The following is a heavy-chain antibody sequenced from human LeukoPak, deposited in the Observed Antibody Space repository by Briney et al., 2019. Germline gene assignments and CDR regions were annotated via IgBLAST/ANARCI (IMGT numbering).Heavy chain of an antibody. V-gene: IGHV1-2*06. CDR2: INPNSGDT. CDR3: SRRENDY. J-gene: IGHJ4*02. D-gene: IGHD5-24*01. Sequence: ASVKVSCKASGYTFTDYYMHWVRRAPGQGLEWMGRINPNSGDTNYAQKFQGRVTMTRDTSISTAYMELTRLTSDDTAVYYCSRRENDYRGQGTLVTVSS. CDR1: GYTFTDYY.